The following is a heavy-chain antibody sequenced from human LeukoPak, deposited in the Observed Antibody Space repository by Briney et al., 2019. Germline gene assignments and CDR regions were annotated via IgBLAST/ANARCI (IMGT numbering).Heavy chain of an antibody. Sequence: PSEALSLTCTVSGYSISSGYYWGWIRQPPGKGLEWIGSIYHSGSTYYNPSLKSRVTISVDTSKDQFSLKLSSVTAADTAVYYCANGEIVGATANYWGQGTLVTVSS. CDR3: ANGEIVGATANY. V-gene: IGHV4-38-2*02. CDR1: GYSISSGYY. J-gene: IGHJ4*02. D-gene: IGHD1-26*01. CDR2: IYHSGST.